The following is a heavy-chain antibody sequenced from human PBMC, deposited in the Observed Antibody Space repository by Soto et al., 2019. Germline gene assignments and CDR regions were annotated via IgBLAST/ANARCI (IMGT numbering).Heavy chain of an antibody. V-gene: IGHV1-3*01. Sequence: RASVKVSCKASGYTFTSYAMHWVRQAPGQRLEWMGWINAGNGNTKYSQKFQGRVTITRDTSASTAYMELSSLRSEDTAVYYCASGYSSSWYHIVWGQGTLVTVSS. CDR1: GYTFTSYA. CDR3: ASGYSSSWYHIV. J-gene: IGHJ4*02. CDR2: INAGNGNT. D-gene: IGHD6-13*01.